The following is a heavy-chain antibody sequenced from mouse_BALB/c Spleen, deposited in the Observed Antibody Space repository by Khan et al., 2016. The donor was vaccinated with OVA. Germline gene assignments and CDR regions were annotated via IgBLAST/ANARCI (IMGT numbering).Heavy chain of an antibody. V-gene: IGHV3-2*02. Sequence: EVKLLESGPGLLKPSQSLSLTCTVTGYSITSDYAWNWNRQFPGNKLEWMAYIRYTGSTTYNPTLRSSTSITRDTSTNPFYLQLNSLTTEDRVTYYCAGVWLLLRYPDYFDYWGQGTTLTVSS. J-gene: IGHJ2*01. D-gene: IGHD1-1*01. CDR1: GYSITSDYA. CDR3: AGVWLLLRYPDYFDY. CDR2: IRYTGST.